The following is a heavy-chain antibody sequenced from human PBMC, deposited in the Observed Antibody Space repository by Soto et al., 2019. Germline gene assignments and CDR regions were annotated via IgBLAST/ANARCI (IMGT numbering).Heavy chain of an antibody. D-gene: IGHD6-19*01. CDR2: IWYDGSNK. J-gene: IGHJ4*02. Sequence: QVHLVESGGGVVQPGRSLRLSCAASGFTFSSYGMQWVRQAPGKGLEWVAVIWYDGSNKYYADSVKGRFTISRDNSKNTLYLQMNSLRGEDTAVYYWARADSSGVAFDYWGQGTLVTVSS. CDR3: ARADSSGVAFDY. CDR1: GFTFSSYG. V-gene: IGHV3-33*01.